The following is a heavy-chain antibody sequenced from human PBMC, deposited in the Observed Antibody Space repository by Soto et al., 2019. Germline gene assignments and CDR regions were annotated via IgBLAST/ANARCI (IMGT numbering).Heavy chain of an antibody. CDR2: IYYSGST. CDR1: GGSISSGDYY. V-gene: IGHV4-30-4*01. J-gene: IGHJ5*02. Sequence: KPSGSLSLTCAVSGGSISSGDYYWGWIRQPPGKGLEWIGYIYYSGSTYYNPSLKSRVTISVDTSKNQFSLKLSSVTAADTAVYYCARVVTTFNGFDPWGQGTLVTVSS. CDR3: ARVVTTFNGFDP. D-gene: IGHD4-4*01.